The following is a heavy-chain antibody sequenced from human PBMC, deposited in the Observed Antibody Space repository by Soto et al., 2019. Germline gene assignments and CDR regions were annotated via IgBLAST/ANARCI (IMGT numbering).Heavy chain of an antibody. CDR2: IKDDGRQT. CDR1: GFIFSRYW. V-gene: IGHV3-7*01. Sequence: PGESLKISCTASGFIFSRYWMSWVRQAPGKGLEWVANIKDDGRQTYYVDSVKGRFTISRDNAKNSVYLQMNSLRAEDTAVYYCARDFSSGWYPWGQGTLVTVSS. J-gene: IGHJ5*02. CDR3: ARDFSSGWYP. D-gene: IGHD6-19*01.